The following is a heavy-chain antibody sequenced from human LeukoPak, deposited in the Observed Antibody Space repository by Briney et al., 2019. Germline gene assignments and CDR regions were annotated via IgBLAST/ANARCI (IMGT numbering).Heavy chain of an antibody. V-gene: IGHV4-39*02. CDR1: GGSISSSSHY. J-gene: IGHJ3*02. Sequence: SETLSLTCAVSGGSISSSSHYWGWIRQPPGKGLEWIGNFYHSGSTYYNPSLKSRVTIFVDTSENYFSLKLSSVTAADTALYYCGRFTGGGFDIWGQGTMVTVPS. CDR2: FYHSGST. D-gene: IGHD7-27*01. CDR3: GRFTGGGFDI.